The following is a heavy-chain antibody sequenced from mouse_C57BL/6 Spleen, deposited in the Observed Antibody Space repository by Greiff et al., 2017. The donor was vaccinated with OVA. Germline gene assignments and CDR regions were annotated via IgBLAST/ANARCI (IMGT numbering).Heavy chain of an antibody. Sequence: EVKLMESGPELVKPGASVKISCKASGYSFTDYNMNWVKQSNGKSLEWIGVINPNYGTTSYNQKFKGKATLTVDQSSSTAYMQLNSLTSEDSAVYYCARRSTGTDAMDYWGQGTSVTVSS. CDR2: INPNYGTT. D-gene: IGHD4-1*01. CDR3: ARRSTGTDAMDY. CDR1: GYSFTDYN. V-gene: IGHV1-39*01. J-gene: IGHJ4*01.